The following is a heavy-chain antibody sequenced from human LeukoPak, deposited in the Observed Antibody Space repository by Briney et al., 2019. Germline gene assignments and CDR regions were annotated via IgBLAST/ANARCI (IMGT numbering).Heavy chain of an antibody. J-gene: IGHJ4*02. V-gene: IGHV3-33*01. CDR2: IWYDGSNK. CDR1: GFTFSSYG. D-gene: IGHD3-10*01. CDR3: TGNWEGSGSYLGYYFDY. Sequence: PGRSLRLSCAASGFTFSSYGMHWVRQAPGKGLEWVAVIWYDGSNKYYADSVKGRFTISRGNSKNTLYLQMNSLKTEDTAVYYCTGNWEGSGSYLGYYFDYWGQGTLVTVSS.